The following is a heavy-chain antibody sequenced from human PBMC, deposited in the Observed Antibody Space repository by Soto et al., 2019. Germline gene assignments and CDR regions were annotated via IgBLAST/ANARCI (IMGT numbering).Heavy chain of an antibody. Sequence: SETLSLTCTVSGGSISSGGYYWSWIRQHPGKGLEWIGYIYYGGSTYYNPSLKSRVTISVDTSKNQFSLKLSSVTAADTAVYYCARVIRFLEGGFDYWGQGTLVTISS. J-gene: IGHJ4*02. CDR2: IYYGGST. D-gene: IGHD3-3*01. CDR3: ARVIRFLEGGFDY. V-gene: IGHV4-31*03. CDR1: GGSISSGGYY.